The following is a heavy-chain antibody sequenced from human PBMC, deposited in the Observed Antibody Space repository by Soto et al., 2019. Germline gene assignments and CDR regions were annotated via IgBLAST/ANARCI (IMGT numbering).Heavy chain of an antibody. V-gene: IGHV4-39*01. J-gene: IGHJ4*02. CDR3: ARDYHDYSNYGIDY. CDR1: GGSISSSSYY. Sequence: QLQLQESGPGLVKPSETLSLTCTVSGGSISSSSYYWGWIRQPPGKGLEWIGSIYYSGSTYYNPSLKSRVTISVDTSKNQSSLKLSSVTATDTAVYYCARDYHDYSNYGIDYWGQGTLVTVSS. CDR2: IYYSGST. D-gene: IGHD4-4*01.